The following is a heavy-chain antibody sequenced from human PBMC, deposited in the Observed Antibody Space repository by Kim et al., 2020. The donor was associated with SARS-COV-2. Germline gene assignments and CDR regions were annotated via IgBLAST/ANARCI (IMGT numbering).Heavy chain of an antibody. Sequence: SVKGRFTISRDNSKNTLYLQMNSLRAEDTAVYYCAKDRAPGIAVAGMDYWGQGTLVTVSS. J-gene: IGHJ4*02. V-gene: IGHV3-30*02. CDR3: AKDRAPGIAVAGMDY. D-gene: IGHD6-19*01.